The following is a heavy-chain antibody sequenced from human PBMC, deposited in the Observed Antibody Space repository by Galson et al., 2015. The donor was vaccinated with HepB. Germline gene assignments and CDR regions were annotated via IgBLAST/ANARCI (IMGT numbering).Heavy chain of an antibody. CDR2: VSFGGNNI. V-gene: IGHV3-30*04. CDR3: AKDGGSGLRYLEWVVSGNYFDH. J-gene: IGHJ4*02. D-gene: IGHD3-3*01. CDR1: GFTFSDHA. Sequence: SLRLSCAASGFTFSDHAMHWVRQAPGKGLEWVAVVSFGGNNIYYADSEKGRFTVSRENSKNMLYLQMNSLRLEDTAIYYCAKDGGSGLRYLEWVVSGNYFDHWGQGSLVTVSS.